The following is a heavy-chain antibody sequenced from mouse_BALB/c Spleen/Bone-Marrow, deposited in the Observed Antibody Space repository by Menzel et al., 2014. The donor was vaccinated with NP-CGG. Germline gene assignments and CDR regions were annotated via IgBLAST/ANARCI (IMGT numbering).Heavy chain of an antibody. J-gene: IGHJ2*03. V-gene: IGHV5-6-3*01. CDR2: INSNGGST. CDR3: ARVRYFDY. CDR1: GFTFSSYG. Sequence: EVQGVESGGSLVQPGGSLKLSCAASGFTFSSYGMSWVRQTPDKRLELVATINSNGGSTYYPDSVKGRFTISRDNAKNTLYLQMSSLKSEDTAMYYCARVRYFDYWGQGTSLTVSS.